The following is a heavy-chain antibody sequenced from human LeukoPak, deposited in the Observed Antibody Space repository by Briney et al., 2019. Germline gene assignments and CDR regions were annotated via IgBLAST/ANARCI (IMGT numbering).Heavy chain of an antibody. V-gene: IGHV3-53*01. CDR1: GSTVSVYY. Sequence: AGLSLRLSCAASGSTVSVYYMTWVRQAPGKGLEWVSLIYSDGGTYYADSVKGQFTISRDNSKNTLYLQMNSLRAEDTAVYYCTRGQFDDAFDIWGQGTMVTVSS. CDR2: IYSDGGT. CDR3: TRGQFDDAFDI. J-gene: IGHJ3*02. D-gene: IGHD3-16*01.